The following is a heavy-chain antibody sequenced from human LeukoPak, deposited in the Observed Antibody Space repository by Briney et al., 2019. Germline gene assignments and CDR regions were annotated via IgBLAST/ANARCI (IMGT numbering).Heavy chain of an antibody. CDR2: IKQDGSEK. D-gene: IGHD3/OR15-3a*01. J-gene: IGHJ4*02. Sequence: PGGSLRLSCTASGFTFGDYAMSWFRQAPGKGLEWVANIKQDGSEKYYVDSVEGRFTISRDSAKNSLYLQMDSLTAADTAVYYCGRAGGTGTVDYWGQGTLVTVSS. CDR3: GRAGGTGTVDY. CDR1: GFTFGDYA. V-gene: IGHV3-7*01.